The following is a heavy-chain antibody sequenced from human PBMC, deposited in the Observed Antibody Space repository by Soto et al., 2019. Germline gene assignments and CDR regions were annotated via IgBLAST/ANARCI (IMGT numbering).Heavy chain of an antibody. CDR2: IYYSGST. J-gene: IGHJ4*02. V-gene: IGHV4-59*01. CDR1: GGSISSYY. CDR3: ARTSGYSSGYFDY. D-gene: IGHD5-18*01. Sequence: SETLSLTCTVSGGSISSYYWSWIRQPPGKGLEWIGYIYYSGSTNYNPSLKSRVTISVDTSKNQFSLKLSSVTAADTAVYYCARTSGYSSGYFDYWGQGTLVTVSS.